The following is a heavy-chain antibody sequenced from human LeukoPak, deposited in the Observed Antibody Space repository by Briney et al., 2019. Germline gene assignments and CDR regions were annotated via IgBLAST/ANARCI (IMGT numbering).Heavy chain of an antibody. CDR2: IYSSGST. CDR3: ARLESASFDP. D-gene: IGHD5-24*01. Sequence: PSETLSLTCTVSGGSIISYYWSWIRQPPGKGLEYIGYIYSSGSTNYNPSLKSRVTISVDTSKNHFSLKLSSVTAADTAVYYCARLESASFDPWGQGTLVTVSS. V-gene: IGHV4-59*08. CDR1: GGSIISYY. J-gene: IGHJ5*02.